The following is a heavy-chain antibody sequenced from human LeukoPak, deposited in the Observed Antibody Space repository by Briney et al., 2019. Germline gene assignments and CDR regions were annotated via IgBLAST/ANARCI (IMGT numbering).Heavy chain of an antibody. CDR1: EFTVSNYW. D-gene: IGHD3-9*01. Sequence: PGGSLRLSCAASEFTVSNYWMSWVRQAPGKGLEWVANIKHDGRDKHYVDSVKGRFTIARDSAKNSLNLQMNSLRAEDTAVYYCARGGNYDILTGYIFDCWGQGTLVTVSS. J-gene: IGHJ4*02. V-gene: IGHV3-7*03. CDR2: IKHDGRDK. CDR3: ARGGNYDILTGYIFDC.